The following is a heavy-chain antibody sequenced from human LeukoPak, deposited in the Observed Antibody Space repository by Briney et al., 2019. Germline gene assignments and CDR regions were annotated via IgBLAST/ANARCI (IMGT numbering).Heavy chain of an antibody. J-gene: IGHJ4*02. Sequence: GGSLRPSCAASGFTFDDYAMHWVRHAPGKGLEWVSLISWDGGGTYYADTVKGRFTISRDNSKNSLYLQMNSLRAEDTALYYCAKDMAAYYYASGNIDYWGQGTLVTVSS. V-gene: IGHV3-43D*03. CDR2: ISWDGGGT. CDR3: AKDMAAYYYASGNIDY. D-gene: IGHD3-10*01. CDR1: GFTFDDYA.